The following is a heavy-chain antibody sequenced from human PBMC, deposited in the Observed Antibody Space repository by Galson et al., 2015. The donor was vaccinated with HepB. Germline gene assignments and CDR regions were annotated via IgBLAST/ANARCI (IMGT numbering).Heavy chain of an antibody. CDR3: ARGGGAGSYVAFDL. Sequence: SVKVSCKASGYTLSSHGVNWVRQVPGQGLEWMGWISALSGNTNYAASVQDRVTLTADTNTNTAYMELSSLRSDDTAVYYCARGGGAGSYVAFDLWGQGTMVIVSA. CDR1: GYTLSSHG. J-gene: IGHJ3*01. D-gene: IGHD3-10*01. CDR2: ISALSGNT. V-gene: IGHV1-18*01.